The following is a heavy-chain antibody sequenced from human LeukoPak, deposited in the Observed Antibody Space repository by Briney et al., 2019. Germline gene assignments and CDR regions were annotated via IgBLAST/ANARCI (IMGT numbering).Heavy chain of an antibody. J-gene: IGHJ6*02. Sequence: PGGSLRLSCAASGFTFSIYGMHWVRQAPGKGLEWVAVISYDGSNKYYADSVKGRFTISRDNSKNTLYLQMNSLRAEDTAVYYCAGSYSSGWYGYYYYGMDVWGQGTTVTVSS. CDR2: ISYDGSNK. CDR3: AGSYSSGWYGYYYYGMDV. V-gene: IGHV3-30*19. CDR1: GFTFSIYG. D-gene: IGHD6-19*01.